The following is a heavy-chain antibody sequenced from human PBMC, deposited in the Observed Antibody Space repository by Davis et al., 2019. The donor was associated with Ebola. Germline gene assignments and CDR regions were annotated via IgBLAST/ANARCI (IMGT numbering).Heavy chain of an antibody. J-gene: IGHJ4*02. CDR2: INHSGST. CDR3: ARGIFGVGCDY. Sequence: PSETLSLTCAVYGGSFSGYYWSWIRQPPGKGLEWIGEINHSGSTNYNPSLKSRVTISVDTSKNQFSLKLSSVTAADTAVYYCARGIFGVGCDYWGQGTLVTVSS. V-gene: IGHV4-34*01. D-gene: IGHD3-3*01. CDR1: GGSFSGYY.